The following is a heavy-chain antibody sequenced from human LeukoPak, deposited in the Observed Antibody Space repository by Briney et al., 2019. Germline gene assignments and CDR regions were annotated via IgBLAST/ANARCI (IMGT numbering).Heavy chain of an antibody. V-gene: IGHV3-48*03. D-gene: IGHD5-24*01. Sequence: PGGSLRLSCAASGFSFSYYWMSWVRQAPGKGLEWVSYISSSGSTIYYADSVKGRFTISRDNAKNSLYLQMNSLRAEDTAVYYCAREGEMATYFDYWGQGTLVTVSS. CDR1: GFSFSYYW. CDR2: ISSSGSTI. CDR3: AREGEMATYFDY. J-gene: IGHJ4*02.